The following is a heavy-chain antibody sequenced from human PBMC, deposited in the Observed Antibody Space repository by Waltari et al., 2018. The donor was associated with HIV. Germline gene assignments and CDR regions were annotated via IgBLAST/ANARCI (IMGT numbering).Heavy chain of an antibody. CDR3: ARVTMVRGVIRGGNNWFDP. V-gene: IGHV4-39*07. CDR2: IYYSGST. CDR1: GGSISSSSYY. Sequence: TLSLTCTVSGGSISSSSYYWGWIRQPPGKGLEWIGSIYYSGSTYYNPSLKSRVTISVDTSKNQFSLKLSSVTAADTAVYYCARVTMVRGVIRGGNNWFDPWGQGTLVTVSS. J-gene: IGHJ5*02. D-gene: IGHD3-10*01.